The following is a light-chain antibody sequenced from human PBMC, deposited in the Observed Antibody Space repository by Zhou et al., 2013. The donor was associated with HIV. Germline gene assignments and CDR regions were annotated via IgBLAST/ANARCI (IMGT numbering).Light chain of an antibody. J-gene: IGKJ1*01. Sequence: DIQMTQSPSSLSASAGDRVTITCRASQTISNYLNWYQQKPGKAPTLLIYKASNLQSGVPSRFSGSGSGADFTLTINSLQPDDFATYYCQQYYRYSTFGQGTRVEIK. CDR1: QTISNY. CDR2: KAS. V-gene: IGKV1-39*01. CDR3: QQYYRYST.